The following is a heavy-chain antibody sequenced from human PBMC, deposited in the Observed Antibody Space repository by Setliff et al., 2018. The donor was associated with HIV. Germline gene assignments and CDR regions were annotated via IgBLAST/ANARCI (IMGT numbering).Heavy chain of an antibody. CDR3: AREKYPVLEYFDWLKPRHVFDG. V-gene: IGHV1-69*10. Sequence: GASVKVSCKTSGDTFNTYSISWVLQAPGQGLEWMGGIAPNLRMPNYIQKFKGRLTITADESTSTVYMELTNLRSEDTAMYYCAREKYPVLEYFDWLKPRHVFDGWGQGTVVTVSS. D-gene: IGHD3-9*01. CDR1: GDTFNTYS. J-gene: IGHJ3*01. CDR2: IAPNLRMP.